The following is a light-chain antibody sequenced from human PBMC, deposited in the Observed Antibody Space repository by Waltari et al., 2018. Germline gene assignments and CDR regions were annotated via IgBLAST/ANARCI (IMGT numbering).Light chain of an antibody. J-gene: IGLJ3*02. CDR3: QSFDSNVRGGVV. Sequence: QSILTQPTSVSGAPGQRVTISCTGSSSNIGAGHDVHWYQAFPGTAPKLLIYGNNNRPSGVPERFSGSKSGSSASLAINGLQAEDEADYYCQSFDSNVRGGVVFGGGTKVTVL. CDR2: GNN. V-gene: IGLV1-40*01. CDR1: SSNIGAGHD.